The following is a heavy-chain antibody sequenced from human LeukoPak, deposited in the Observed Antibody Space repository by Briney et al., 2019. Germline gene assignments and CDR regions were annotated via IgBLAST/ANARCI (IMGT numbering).Heavy chain of an antibody. Sequence: GGSLRLSCAASGFTFSSYGMTWVRQAPGKGLEWVSVISGAGRSIYYADSVKGRFSISRGNSKNTLYLQMNSLRAEDTAVYYCAKDHLVVVAAKNRDDAFDIWGQGTMVTVSS. D-gene: IGHD2-15*01. CDR2: ISGAGRSI. CDR1: GFTFSSYG. V-gene: IGHV3-23*01. CDR3: AKDHLVVVAAKNRDDAFDI. J-gene: IGHJ3*02.